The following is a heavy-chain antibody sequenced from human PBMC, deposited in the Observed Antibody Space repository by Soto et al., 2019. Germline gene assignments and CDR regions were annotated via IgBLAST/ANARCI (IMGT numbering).Heavy chain of an antibody. CDR3: AKDSSLMAAGGTVDY. D-gene: IGHD6-13*01. Sequence: QVQLVESGGGVVQPGRSLRLSCAASEFTFSTYGMHWVRPAPGKGLEWVAVISYDGSNKYYADSVKGRFTISRDNSKNTLYLQMNSLTAEDTAVYYCAKDSSLMAAGGTVDYWGQGTLVTVSS. CDR1: EFTFSTYG. J-gene: IGHJ4*02. CDR2: ISYDGSNK. V-gene: IGHV3-30*18.